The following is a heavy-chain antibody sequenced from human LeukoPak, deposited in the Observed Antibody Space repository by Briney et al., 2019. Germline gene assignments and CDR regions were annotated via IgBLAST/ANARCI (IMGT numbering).Heavy chain of an antibody. CDR1: GFTFSNYA. V-gene: IGHV3-7*01. D-gene: IGHD4/OR15-4a*01. CDR3: ARYGADCFDY. Sequence: GGSLRLSCAASGFTFSNYAMSWVRQAPGKGLEWVANIKQDGREQNYVDSVKGRFTISRDNTENSLYLQMNSLRAEDTAVYYCARYGADCFDYWGQGTLVTVSS. CDR2: IKQDGREQ. J-gene: IGHJ4*02.